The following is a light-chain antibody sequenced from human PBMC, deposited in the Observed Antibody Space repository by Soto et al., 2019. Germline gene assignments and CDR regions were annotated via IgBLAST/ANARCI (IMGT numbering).Light chain of an antibody. Sequence: EIVLTQSPATLSLSPGERAXXXXXASQSVSNYLAWYQQKPGQAPRLLIYDASNRATGIPDRFSGSGSGTDFTLTISSLEPEDFASYYCQQRSSWPRTFGQGTKVDIK. V-gene: IGKV3-11*01. J-gene: IGKJ1*01. CDR1: QSVSNY. CDR2: DAS. CDR3: QQRSSWPRT.